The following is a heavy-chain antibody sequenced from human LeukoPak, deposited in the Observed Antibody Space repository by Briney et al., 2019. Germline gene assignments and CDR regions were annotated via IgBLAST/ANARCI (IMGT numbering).Heavy chain of an antibody. Sequence: PGGSLRLSCAASGFTFSSYWMHWVRQAPGKGLVWVSRISSDGSSTSYADSVKGRFTMSRDNAKNSLYLQMNSLRAEDTAVYYCARDGRYCSSTSCYTGKNNYYYGMDVWGQGTTVTVSS. D-gene: IGHD2-2*02. V-gene: IGHV3-74*01. CDR3: ARDGRYCSSTSCYTGKNNYYYGMDV. CDR1: GFTFSSYW. J-gene: IGHJ6*02. CDR2: ISSDGSST.